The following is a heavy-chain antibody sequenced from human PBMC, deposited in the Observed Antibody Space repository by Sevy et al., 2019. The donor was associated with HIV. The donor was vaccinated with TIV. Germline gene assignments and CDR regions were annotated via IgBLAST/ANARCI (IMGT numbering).Heavy chain of an antibody. J-gene: IGHJ4*02. CDR2: ISYDGSNK. V-gene: IGHV3-30*03. Sequence: GGSLRLSCAASGFTFSSYGMHWVRQAPGKGLEWVAVISYDGSNKYYADSVKGRFTISRDNSKNTLYLQMNSLRAEDTAVYYCARDLTIYGVGPYYFDYWGQGTLVTVSS. D-gene: IGHD3-3*01. CDR1: GFTFSSYG. CDR3: ARDLTIYGVGPYYFDY.